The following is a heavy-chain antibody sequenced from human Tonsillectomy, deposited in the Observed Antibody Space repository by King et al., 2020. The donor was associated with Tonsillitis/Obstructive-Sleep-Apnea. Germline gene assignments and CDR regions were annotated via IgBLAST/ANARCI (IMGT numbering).Heavy chain of an antibody. J-gene: IGHJ3*02. D-gene: IGHD2-2*01. V-gene: IGHV3-33*01. Sequence: VQLVESGGGVVQPGRSLRLSCAASGFTFSSYGMHWVRQAPGKGLEWVAVIWYDGSNYYYADSVKGRFTISRDNSKNTLYLQMNSLRAEDTAVYYCAVPYCSSTTCYSDAFDIWGQGTMVTVSS. CDR3: AVPYCSSTTCYSDAFDI. CDR1: GFTFSSYG. CDR2: IWYDGSNY.